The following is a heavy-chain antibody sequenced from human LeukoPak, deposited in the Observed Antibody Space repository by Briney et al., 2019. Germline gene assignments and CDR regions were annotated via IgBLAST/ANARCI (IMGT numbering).Heavy chain of an antibody. D-gene: IGHD3-22*01. Sequence: GSLRLPCATSGFTFSSYGMHWVRQAPGKGLEWVAVISYDGSNKYYADSVKGRFTISRDNSKNTLYLQMNSLRAEDTAVYYCAKEGVRNYYDSSGYLFDYWGQGTLVTVSS. CDR3: AKEGVRNYYDSSGYLFDY. V-gene: IGHV3-30*18. CDR2: ISYDGSNK. J-gene: IGHJ4*02. CDR1: GFTFSSYG.